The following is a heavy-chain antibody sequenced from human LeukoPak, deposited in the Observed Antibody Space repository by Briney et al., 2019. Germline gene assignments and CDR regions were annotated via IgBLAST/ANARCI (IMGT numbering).Heavy chain of an antibody. J-gene: IGHJ4*02. D-gene: IGHD3-10*01. CDR1: GGSISSYY. Sequence: ASETLSLTCTVSGGSISSYYWSWIRQPPGKGLEWIGYIYYSGSTNYNPSLKSRVTISVDTSKNQFSLKLSSVTAADTAVYYCAREAYYYGSGSYPLDYWGQGTLVTVSS. V-gene: IGHV4-59*01. CDR2: IYYSGST. CDR3: AREAYYYGSGSYPLDY.